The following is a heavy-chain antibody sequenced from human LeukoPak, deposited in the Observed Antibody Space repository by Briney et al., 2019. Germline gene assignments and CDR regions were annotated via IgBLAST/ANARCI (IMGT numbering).Heavy chain of an antibody. Sequence: PGGSLRLSCAASGFTFSSYAMHWVRLAPGKGLEWVGRIKSKGDGGTTDYAAPVKGRFTISIDDSKNTLYLEINSPKIEDTAVYYCTTSLYIVEVAGAINIEKYMDVWGKGTTVTVSS. CDR3: TTSLYIVEVAGAINIEKYMDV. CDR2: IKSKGDGGTT. D-gene: IGHD2-2*02. V-gene: IGHV3-15*01. J-gene: IGHJ6*03. CDR1: GFTFSSYA.